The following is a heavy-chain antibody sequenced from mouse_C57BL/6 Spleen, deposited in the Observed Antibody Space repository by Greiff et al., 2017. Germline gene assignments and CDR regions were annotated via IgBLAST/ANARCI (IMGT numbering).Heavy chain of an antibody. CDR1: GFSLSTFGMG. V-gene: IGHV8-8*01. CDR3: ARMSRFITTVVGYFDV. D-gene: IGHD1-1*01. CDR2: IWWDDDK. J-gene: IGHJ1*03. Sequence: QVTLKVSGPGILQPSQTLSLTCSFSGFSLSTFGMGVGWIRQPSGQGLEWLAHIWWDDDKYYNPALKSRLTISKDTSKNQVFLMIANVDTADTATYYCARMSRFITTVVGYFDVWGTGTTVTVSS.